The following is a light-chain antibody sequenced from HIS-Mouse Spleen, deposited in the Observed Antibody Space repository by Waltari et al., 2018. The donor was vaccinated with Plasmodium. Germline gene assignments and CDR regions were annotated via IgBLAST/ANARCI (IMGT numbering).Light chain of an antibody. CDR2: YKSDSDK. CDR3: MIWHSSAWV. J-gene: IGLJ3*02. CDR1: SGINVGTYR. Sequence: QAVLTQPSSLSASPGASASLTCTLRSGINVGTYRISWYQQKPGSPPQYLRRYKSDSDKRQGSGVPSRFSGSKDASANAGILLISGLQSEDEADYYCMIWHSSAWVFGGGTKLTVL. V-gene: IGLV5-45*03.